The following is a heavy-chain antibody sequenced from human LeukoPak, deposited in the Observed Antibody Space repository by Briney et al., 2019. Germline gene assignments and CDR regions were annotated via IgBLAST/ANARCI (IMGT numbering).Heavy chain of an antibody. CDR1: GYSFTSYY. Sequence: GASVKVSCKAFGYSFTSYYIHWVRQAPGQGLEWMGIINPSGGTTTYAQKFQGRFTMPRDTSTSTVYMELSSLRSEDTAVYYCARTYIVATSNFDYWGQGTLVTVSS. J-gene: IGHJ4*02. CDR3: ARTYIVATSNFDY. V-gene: IGHV1-46*01. D-gene: IGHD5-12*01. CDR2: INPSGGTT.